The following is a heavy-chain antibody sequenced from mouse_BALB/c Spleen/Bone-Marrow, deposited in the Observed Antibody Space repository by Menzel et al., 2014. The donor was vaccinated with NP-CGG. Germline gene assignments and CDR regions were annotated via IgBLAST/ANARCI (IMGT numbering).Heavy chain of an antibody. CDR1: GYTFTSYT. J-gene: IGHJ2*01. Sequence: VHLVESGAELARPGASVKMSCKASGYTFTSYTMHWVKQRPGQGLEWIGYINPSSGYTNYNQKFKGKATLTADKSSGTAYMQLSSLTSEDSAVYYCARRDYFDYWGQSTTLTVSS. CDR2: INPSSGYT. V-gene: IGHV1-4*01. CDR3: ARRDYFDY.